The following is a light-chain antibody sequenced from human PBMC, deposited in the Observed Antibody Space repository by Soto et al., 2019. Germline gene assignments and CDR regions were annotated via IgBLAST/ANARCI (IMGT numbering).Light chain of an antibody. CDR2: GAS. Sequence: IVWTQSPSTLSLSPVERATLSCMSSQTISSYLAWYQHKPGQAPRLLIYGASTRATGIPARFSGSGSGTEFTLTISSLQSEDFAVYYCQQYNNWPPITFGQGTRLEI. CDR1: QTISSY. CDR3: QQYNNWPPIT. V-gene: IGKV3-15*01. J-gene: IGKJ5*01.